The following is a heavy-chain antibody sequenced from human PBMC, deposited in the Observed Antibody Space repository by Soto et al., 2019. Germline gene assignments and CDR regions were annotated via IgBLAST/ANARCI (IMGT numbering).Heavy chain of an antibody. V-gene: IGHV1-2*02. CDR3: AVAGLPFEY. CDR2: INRNSGDT. D-gene: IGHD6-19*01. Sequence: QVQLVQSGAEVKKPGASVKVSCKTSGYTFTGYYIHWVRQAPGQGLEWMALINRNSGDTNYGHKFQGRVTLTRDTSINTVYMEVNSLRFDDTAVYYCAVAGLPFEYWGQGTLVTVFS. J-gene: IGHJ4*02. CDR1: GYTFTGYY.